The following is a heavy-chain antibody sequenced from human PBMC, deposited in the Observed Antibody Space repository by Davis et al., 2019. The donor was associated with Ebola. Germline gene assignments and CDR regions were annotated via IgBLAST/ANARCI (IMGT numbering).Heavy chain of an antibody. CDR2: IYSGGST. D-gene: IGHD3-22*01. Sequence: ETLSLTCTVSGGSISSSSYYWGWIRQPPGKGLEWVSVIYSGGSTYYADSVKGRFTISRHNSKNTLYLQMNSLRAEDTAVYYCARGYYYDSSDYWGQGTLVTVSS. V-gene: IGHV3-53*04. J-gene: IGHJ4*02. CDR1: GGSISSSSYY. CDR3: ARGYYYDSSDY.